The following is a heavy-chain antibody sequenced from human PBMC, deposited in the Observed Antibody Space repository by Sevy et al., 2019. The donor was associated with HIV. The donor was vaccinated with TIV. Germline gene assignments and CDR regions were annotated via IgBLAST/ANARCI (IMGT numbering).Heavy chain of an antibody. D-gene: IGHD4-17*01. CDR3: ARDQHDYAGNLRTGWFDP. CDR2: ISYDGSNK. V-gene: IGHV3-30-3*01. Sequence: GGSLRLSCAASGFTFSSYAMHWVRQAPGKGLEWVAVISYDGSNKYYADSVKGRLTISRDNSKNTLYLQVKSLRTEDTAVYYCARDQHDYAGNLRTGWFDPWGQGTLVTVSS. J-gene: IGHJ5*02. CDR1: GFTFSSYA.